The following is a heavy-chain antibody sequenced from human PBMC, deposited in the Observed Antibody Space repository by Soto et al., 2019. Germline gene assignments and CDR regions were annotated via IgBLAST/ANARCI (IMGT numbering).Heavy chain of an antibody. D-gene: IGHD3-3*01. CDR1: GDSISSSF. Sequence: ETLSLTCSVSGDSISSSFWSWIRQPPGKGLEWVGYIHYSGNTNYNPSLKSRVTISVDTSKNHFSLKLSSVTAADTAVYYCARVGYDVWTGYYPPYYFDSWGQGTLVTVSS. J-gene: IGHJ4*02. V-gene: IGHV4-59*01. CDR2: IHYSGNT. CDR3: ARVGYDVWTGYYPPYYFDS.